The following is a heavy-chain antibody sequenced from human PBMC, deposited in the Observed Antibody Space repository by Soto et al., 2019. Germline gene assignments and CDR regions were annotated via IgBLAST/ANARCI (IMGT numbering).Heavy chain of an antibody. Sequence: QVQLVESGGGVVQPGRSLRLSCAASGFTFSSYAFHWVRQTPGMGLEWVALISDDGSNEDYADSVKGRFTCSRDNSRNTLYLQMSSLRPEDTAMYYCARARSFGSGSYYTRPLDFWGQGTLVTVSP. D-gene: IGHD3-10*01. CDR2: ISDDGSNE. V-gene: IGHV3-30-3*01. J-gene: IGHJ4*02. CDR3: ARARSFGSGSYYTRPLDF. CDR1: GFTFSSYA.